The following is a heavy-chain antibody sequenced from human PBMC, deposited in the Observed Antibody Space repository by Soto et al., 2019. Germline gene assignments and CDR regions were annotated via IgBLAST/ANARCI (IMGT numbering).Heavy chain of an antibody. Sequence: QVQLVESGGGVVQPGRSLRLSCAASGFTFSSYGMHWVRQAPGKGLEWVAVIWYDGSNKYYADSVKGRFTISRDNSKNTLYLQMNSLRAEDTAVYYCARGGSIRITFGGVIVNASDYWGQGTLVTVSS. CDR3: ARGGSIRITFGGVIVNASDY. V-gene: IGHV3-33*01. CDR1: GFTFSSYG. CDR2: IWYDGSNK. J-gene: IGHJ4*02. D-gene: IGHD3-16*02.